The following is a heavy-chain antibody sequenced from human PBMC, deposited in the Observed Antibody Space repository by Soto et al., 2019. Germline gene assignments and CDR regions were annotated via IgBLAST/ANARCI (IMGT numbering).Heavy chain of an antibody. V-gene: IGHV1-8*01. D-gene: IGHD2-15*01. CDR1: GYTFTSYD. CDR2: MNPNSGNT. Sequence: QVQLVQSGAEVKKPGASVKVSCKASGYTFTSYDINWVRQATGQGLEWMGWMNPNSGNTGYAQKFQGRVTMTRNTSISTAYRELSSLRSEDTAVYYCARGPLLGYCSGGSCHNWFDPWGQGTLVTVSS. CDR3: ARGPLLGYCSGGSCHNWFDP. J-gene: IGHJ5*02.